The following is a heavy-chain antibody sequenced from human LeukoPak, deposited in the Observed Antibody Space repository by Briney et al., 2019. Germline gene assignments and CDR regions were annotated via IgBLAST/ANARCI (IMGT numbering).Heavy chain of an antibody. CDR1: GFTFSSYG. Sequence: GGSLRLSCAASGFTFSSYGMHWVRQAPGKGVEWVAVIWYDGSNKYYADSVKGRFTISRDNSKNTLYLQMNSLRAEDTAVYYCARGGWLPDYYYYYYMDVWGKGTTVTVSS. CDR2: IWYDGSNK. CDR3: ARGGWLPDYYYYYYMDV. J-gene: IGHJ6*03. D-gene: IGHD6-19*01. V-gene: IGHV3-33*01.